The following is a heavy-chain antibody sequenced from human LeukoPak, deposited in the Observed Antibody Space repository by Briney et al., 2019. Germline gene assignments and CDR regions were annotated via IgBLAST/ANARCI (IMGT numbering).Heavy chain of an antibody. D-gene: IGHD7-27*01. V-gene: IGHV6-1*01. Sequence: SQTLSLTCAISGDGVSSNSAGWNWIRQSPSRGLEWLGRTYYRSKWYSDYAVSVKSRIIINPDTSKNQFSLQLNSVTPEDTAVYYCTRDSGNWGAYYYDSGMGVWGKGTTVTVSS. CDR3: TRDSGNWGAYYYDSGMGV. CDR1: GDGVSSNSAG. CDR2: TYYRSKWYS. J-gene: IGHJ6*04.